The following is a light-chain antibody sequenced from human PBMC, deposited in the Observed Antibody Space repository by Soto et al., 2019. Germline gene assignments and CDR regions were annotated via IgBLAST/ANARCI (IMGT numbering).Light chain of an antibody. CDR1: QSVSSSY. J-gene: IGKJ1*01. V-gene: IGKV3-20*01. Sequence: EIVLTQSPGTLSLSPGERATLSCRASQSVSSSYLAWYQQKPGQAPRPLIYGAYSRATGIQDRFSGSGSGTDFTLTIRRLEPEDFAVYYCKQYGSSPRTFGQGTKVDI. CDR2: GAY. CDR3: KQYGSSPRT.